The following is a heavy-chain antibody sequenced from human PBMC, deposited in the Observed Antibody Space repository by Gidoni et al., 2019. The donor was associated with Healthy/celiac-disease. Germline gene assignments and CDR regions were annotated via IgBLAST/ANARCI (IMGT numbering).Heavy chain of an antibody. CDR2: IYYSGST. CDR1: GGSISSRSSY. J-gene: IGHJ4*02. CDR3: AGRFYGDYGEGDY. V-gene: IGHV4-39*01. D-gene: IGHD4-17*01. Sequence: QLQLQESGPGLVKPSETLSLTWTVSGGSISSRSSYWGWIRQPPGKGLEWIGSIYYSGSTYYNPSLKTRVTISVDTSKNQSSLKLSSVTAADTAVYYCAGRFYGDYGEGDYWGQGTLVTVSS.